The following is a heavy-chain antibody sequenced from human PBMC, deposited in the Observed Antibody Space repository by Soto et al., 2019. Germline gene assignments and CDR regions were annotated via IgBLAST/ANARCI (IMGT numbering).Heavy chain of an antibody. CDR2: MSYDGSNK. CDR3: ASDWWAY. V-gene: IGHV3-30-3*01. D-gene: IGHD2-15*01. J-gene: IGHJ4*02. CDR1: GFTFSSYA. Sequence: QVQLVEAGGGVVQPGRSLRLSCAASGFTFSSYAMHWVRRAPGKGLEWMAVMSYDGSNKYYADSVKGRFTLSRDNSKNPVYLQMNSLSAEVSAWYYGASDWWAYWGQGTLVLVSS.